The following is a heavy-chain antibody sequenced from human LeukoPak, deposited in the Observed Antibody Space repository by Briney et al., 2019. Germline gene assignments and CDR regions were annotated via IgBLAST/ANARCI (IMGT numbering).Heavy chain of an antibody. CDR3: ARKQATVPGDY. CDR1: GFTFSDYY. D-gene: IGHD1-1*01. J-gene: IGHJ4*02. CDR2: ISNDGTTK. V-gene: IGHV3-11*01. Sequence: GGFLRLSCVASGFTFSDYYMNWIRQAPGKGLEWVSYISNDGTTKYYADSVKGRITISRDNAKNSLYLQMNSLRAEDTAVYYCARKQATVPGDYWGQGTLVTVSS.